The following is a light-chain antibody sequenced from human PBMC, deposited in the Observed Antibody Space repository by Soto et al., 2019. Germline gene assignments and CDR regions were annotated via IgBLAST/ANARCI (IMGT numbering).Light chain of an antibody. Sequence: AIHLTQSPSSLSAPVGDRVTITCRRNQGISSALAWYQQKPGQAPKLLIYDASSLESGVPSRFSGSGSGTDFTLTISRLQPEDFATYFCQQFSSYPLTFGGGTKVDIK. J-gene: IGKJ4*01. V-gene: IGKV1-13*02. CDR1: QGISSA. CDR2: DAS. CDR3: QQFSSYPLT.